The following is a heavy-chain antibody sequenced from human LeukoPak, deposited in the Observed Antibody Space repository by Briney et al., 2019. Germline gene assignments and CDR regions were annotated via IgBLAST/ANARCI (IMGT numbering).Heavy chain of an antibody. Sequence: SETLSLTCTVSGGSISSYYWSWIRQPPGKGLEWIGYIYYSGSTNYNPSLKSRVTILVDTSKNQFSLKVSSVTAADTAVYNCARGQYSGSCFDNWGQGSLVTVSS. CDR2: IYYSGST. CDR1: GGSISSYY. V-gene: IGHV4-59*01. CDR3: ARGQYSGSCFDN. D-gene: IGHD1-26*01. J-gene: IGHJ4*02.